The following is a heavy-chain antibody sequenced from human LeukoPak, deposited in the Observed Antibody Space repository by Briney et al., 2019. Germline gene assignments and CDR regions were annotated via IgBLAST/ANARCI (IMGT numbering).Heavy chain of an antibody. CDR3: AKAFEDYGDYFDY. J-gene: IGHJ4*02. CDR1: GFTFSSYA. CDR2: ISSSGGST. Sequence: GGSLRLSCAASGFTFSSYAMSWVRQAPGKGLEWVSAISSSGGSTYYADSVKGRFTISRDNPKNTLYLQMNSLRAEDTAVYYCAKAFEDYGDYFDYWGQGTLVTVSS. V-gene: IGHV3-23*01. D-gene: IGHD4-17*01.